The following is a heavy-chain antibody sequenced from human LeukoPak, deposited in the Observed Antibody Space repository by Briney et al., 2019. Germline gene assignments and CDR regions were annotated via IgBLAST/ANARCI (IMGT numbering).Heavy chain of an antibody. CDR1: GDSVSSNSAA. D-gene: IGHD1-26*01. CDR2: TYYRSKWYN. CDR3: ARVGWELLGPFDH. V-gene: IGHV6-1*01. J-gene: IGHJ4*02. Sequence: SQTLSLTCAISGDSVSSNSAAWNWIRQSPSRGLEWLGRTYYRSKWYNDYAVSVKSRITINPDTSKNQFSLKLRSVIAADTAVYYCARVGWELLGPFDHWGQGTLVTVSS.